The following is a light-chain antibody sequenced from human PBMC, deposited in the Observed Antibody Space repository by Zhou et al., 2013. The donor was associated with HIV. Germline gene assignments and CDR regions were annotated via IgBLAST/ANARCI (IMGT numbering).Light chain of an antibody. CDR1: QSIDKY. Sequence: EIVMTQSPATLSVSPGERVTLSCRASQSIDKYLAWYQQKVGQAPRLLIYRAATRATGIPVRFSGSGSGTEFTLTISSLQSEDFAVYYCQQYHNWPRTFGQGTKVEIK. V-gene: IGKV3-15*01. J-gene: IGKJ1*01. CDR2: RAA. CDR3: QQYHNWPRT.